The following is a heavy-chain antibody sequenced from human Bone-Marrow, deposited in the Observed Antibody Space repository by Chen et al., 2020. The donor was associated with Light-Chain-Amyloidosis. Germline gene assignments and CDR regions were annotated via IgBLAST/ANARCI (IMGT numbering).Heavy chain of an antibody. D-gene: IGHD2-15*01. J-gene: IGHJ4*02. CDR1: SGSITSGGYS. CDR3: ARVLGCTGGSCYHYFDF. CDR2: IYHSGTT. V-gene: IGHV4-30-2*01. Sequence: QLQLQESGSGLVKPSETLSLTCAVSSGSITSGGYSWSWIRQPPGKGLGLIGYIYHSGTTFYNPSLKTRVSISVDRSKSQFSLKLTSVTAADTAVYYCARVLGCTGGSCYHYFDFWGQGTLVTVSS.